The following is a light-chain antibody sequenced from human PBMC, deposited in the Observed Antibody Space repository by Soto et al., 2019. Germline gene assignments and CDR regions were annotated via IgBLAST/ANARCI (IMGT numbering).Light chain of an antibody. Sequence: EILMTQSPATLSVSPGESATLSCRASQSVAYNLAWYQQKPGQAPRLLIYGASTRATDIPARFSGSGFGTEFTLTINSLQSEDFAVYYCQQYNDWPPYTFGQGTKLHIK. V-gene: IGKV3-15*01. CDR3: QQYNDWPPYT. CDR1: QSVAYN. CDR2: GAS. J-gene: IGKJ2*01.